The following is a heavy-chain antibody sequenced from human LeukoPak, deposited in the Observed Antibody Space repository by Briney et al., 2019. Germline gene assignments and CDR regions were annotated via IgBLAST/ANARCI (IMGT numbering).Heavy chain of an antibody. CDR3: ARESYGSRSYDYYYYYMDV. CDR1: GGSISITSYY. V-gene: IGHV4-39*07. Sequence: PSETLSLTRTVSGGSISITSYYWGWIRQPPGKGLEWIGSIYYSGSTYYNPSLKSRVTTSVDTSKNQFSLKLSSVTAADTAVYYCARESYGSRSYDYYYYYMDVWGKGTTVTVSS. J-gene: IGHJ6*03. CDR2: IYYSGST. D-gene: IGHD3-10*01.